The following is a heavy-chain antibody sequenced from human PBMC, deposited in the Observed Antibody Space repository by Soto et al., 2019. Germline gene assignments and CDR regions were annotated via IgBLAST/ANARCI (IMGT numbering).Heavy chain of an antibody. J-gene: IGHJ4*01. Sequence: SETLSLTCTVSGGSISSSSYYWGWIRQPPGKGLEWIGSIYYSGYTYYNPSLKSRVTISVDTSKNQFSLRLSSVTTADTAVYYCARYGSGSYLDYWGHGTLVTVSS. D-gene: IGHD3-10*01. CDR2: IYYSGYT. CDR1: GGSISSSSYY. CDR3: ARYGSGSYLDY. V-gene: IGHV4-39*07.